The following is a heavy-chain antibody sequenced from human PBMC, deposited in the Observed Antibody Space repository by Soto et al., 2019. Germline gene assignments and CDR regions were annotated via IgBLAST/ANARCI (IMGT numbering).Heavy chain of an antibody. V-gene: IGHV4-4*02. Sequence: SETLSLTCAVSGGSISSSNWWRWVRQPPGKGLEGVGEIYHSGSTNYNPSLKSRVTISVDKSKNQFSLKLSSVTAAATAVYYCARAVDYYYDSSGYYSYCFDYWGQGTLVTVTS. CDR3: ARAVDYYYDSSGYYSYCFDY. CDR2: IYHSGST. J-gene: IGHJ4*02. CDR1: GGSISSSNW. D-gene: IGHD3-22*01.